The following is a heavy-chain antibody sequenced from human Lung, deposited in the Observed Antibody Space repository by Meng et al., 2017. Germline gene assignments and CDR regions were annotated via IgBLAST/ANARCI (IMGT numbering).Heavy chain of an antibody. V-gene: IGHV4-34*01. CDR2: INHSGST. J-gene: IGHJ4*02. Sequence: QVRLQQWGAGLLKPSVALSLTCVVSSGSFSDYYWSWIRQPPGKGLEWIGEINHSGSTNYNPSLESRATISVDTSQNNLSLKLSSVTAADSAVYYCARGPTTMAHDFDYWGQGTLVTVSS. D-gene: IGHD4-11*01. CDR1: SGSFSDYY. CDR3: ARGPTTMAHDFDY.